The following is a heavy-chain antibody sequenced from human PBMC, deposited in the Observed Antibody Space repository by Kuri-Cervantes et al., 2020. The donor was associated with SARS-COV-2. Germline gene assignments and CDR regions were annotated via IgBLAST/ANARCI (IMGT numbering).Heavy chain of an antibody. V-gene: IGHV1-8*02. Sequence: ASVKVSCKASAYTFTSSDINCVRQATGQGLVWMGWMIPKSGNKGYAQKFQSRVTMTRNNSISTAYMELIRISFADTAIYYCARDSGDWNPDGPDIWGQGTMVTVSS. J-gene: IGHJ3*02. CDR3: ARDSGDWNPDGPDI. D-gene: IGHD1-1*01. CDR1: AYTFTSSD. CDR2: MIPKSGNK.